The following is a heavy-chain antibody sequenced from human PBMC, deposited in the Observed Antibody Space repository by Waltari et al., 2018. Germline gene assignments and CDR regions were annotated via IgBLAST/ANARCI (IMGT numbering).Heavy chain of an antibody. V-gene: IGHV1-69*01. D-gene: IGHD4-17*01. CDR3: ARAITAYDYGVYWYFDL. CDR1: GGTFSSYA. CDR2: IIPIFGTA. Sequence: QVQLVQSGAEVKKPGSSVKVSCKASGGTFSSYAISWVRQAPGQGLEWMGWIIPIFGTANYAQKFQGRVTITADESTSTAYMELSSLRSEDTAVYYCARAITAYDYGVYWYFDLWGRGTLVTVSS. J-gene: IGHJ2*01.